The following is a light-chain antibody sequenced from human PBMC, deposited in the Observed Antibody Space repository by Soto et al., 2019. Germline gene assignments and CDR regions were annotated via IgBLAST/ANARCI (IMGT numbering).Light chain of an antibody. CDR3: QHLNYYPYT. CDR1: QDISNY. V-gene: IGKV1-9*01. Sequence: DIQLTQSPSFLSAAVGDRVTIICRASQDISNYLAWYQQKPGKAPNLLIFGAFTLQSGVPSRFSGSGSGTEFTLTISSLQPEDFAIYYCQHLNYYPYTFGQGTKLEIK. CDR2: GAF. J-gene: IGKJ2*01.